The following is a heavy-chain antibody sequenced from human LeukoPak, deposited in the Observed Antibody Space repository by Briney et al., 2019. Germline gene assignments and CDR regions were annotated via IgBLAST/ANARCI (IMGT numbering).Heavy chain of an antibody. CDR1: GYSISNAYY. J-gene: IGHJ4*02. V-gene: IGHV4-38-2*02. D-gene: IGHD3-3*01. Sequence: PSETLSLTCSVSGYSISNAYYWGWIRQPPGKGLEWIGSIYYSGSIFYNPSLKSRVTISIDTSKNHFSLKLSSVTAADTAVYFCARGAEYYAIWRGYAGYSDYWGQGISVTVSS. CDR2: IYYSGSI. CDR3: ARGAEYYAIWRGYAGYSDY.